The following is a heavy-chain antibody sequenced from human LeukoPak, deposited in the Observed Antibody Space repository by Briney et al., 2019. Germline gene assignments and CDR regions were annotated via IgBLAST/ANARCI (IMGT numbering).Heavy chain of an antibody. Sequence: ESLQISCQGSGYSFTSYWISWVRQMPGRGLEWMGRIDPSDSYTNYSPSFQGHVTISADKSISTAYLQWSSLKASDTAMYYCARRSSGYLSIDPWGQGTLVTVSS. CDR2: IDPSDSYT. V-gene: IGHV5-10-1*01. D-gene: IGHD5-12*01. CDR1: GYSFTSYW. J-gene: IGHJ5*02. CDR3: ARRSSGYLSIDP.